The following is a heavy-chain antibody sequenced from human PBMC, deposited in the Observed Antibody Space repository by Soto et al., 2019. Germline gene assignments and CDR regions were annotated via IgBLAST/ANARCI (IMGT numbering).Heavy chain of an antibody. CDR3: ARSQRGRNAFTFDY. Sequence: ETLSLTCAVSGDSVSNENYYGSWIRQPPGKGLEWIGYIYYSGTTNYNSYLKSRLTLSVDMSKNQFSLKLTSVTAADTAVYFCARSQRGRNAFTFDYWGQGALVTVS. CDR2: IYYSGTT. V-gene: IGHV4-61*01. D-gene: IGHD3-16*01. CDR1: GDSVSNENYY. J-gene: IGHJ4*02.